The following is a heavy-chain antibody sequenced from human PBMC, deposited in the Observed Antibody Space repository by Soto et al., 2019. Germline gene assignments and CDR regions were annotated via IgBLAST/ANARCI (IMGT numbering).Heavy chain of an antibody. CDR1: GGSISSGGYY. CDR2: IYYSGST. CDR3: ARDVYSTYYYGMDV. D-gene: IGHD2-21*01. J-gene: IGHJ6*02. Sequence: NPSETLSLTCTVSGGSISSGGYYWSWIRQHPGKGLEWIGYIYYSGSTYYNPSLKSRVTISVDTSKNQFSLKLSSVTAADTAVYYCARDVYSTYYYGMDVWGQGTTVTVSS. V-gene: IGHV4-31*03.